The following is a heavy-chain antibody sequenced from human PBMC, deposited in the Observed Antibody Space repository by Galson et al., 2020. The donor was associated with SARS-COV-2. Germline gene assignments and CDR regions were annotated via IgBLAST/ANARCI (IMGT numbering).Heavy chain of an antibody. Sequence: GGSLRLSCAASGFTFSSYAMHWVRQAPGKGLEWVAVISYDGSNKYYADSVKGRFTISRDNSKNTLYLQMNSLRAEDTAVYYCARESVGYYYDSSGYSNAFDIWGQGTMVTVSS. CDR2: ISYDGSNK. D-gene: IGHD3-22*01. J-gene: IGHJ3*02. V-gene: IGHV3-30-3*01. CDR1: GFTFSSYA. CDR3: ARESVGYYYDSSGYSNAFDI.